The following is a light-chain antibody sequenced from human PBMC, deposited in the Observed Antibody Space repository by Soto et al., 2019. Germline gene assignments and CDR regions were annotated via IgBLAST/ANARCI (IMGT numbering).Light chain of an antibody. J-gene: IGKJ1*01. V-gene: IGKV3-20*01. CDR3: QQYGSSPWT. Sequence: ETVLTQSTGTLSLSPGERATLSCRASQTIRSNYLAWYRQTPGQAPRLLIYGASHRATGIADRVSGSGSGTDFTLIISRLGPEDCALYYDQQYGSSPWTFGQGTKVEIK. CDR2: GAS. CDR1: QTIRSNY.